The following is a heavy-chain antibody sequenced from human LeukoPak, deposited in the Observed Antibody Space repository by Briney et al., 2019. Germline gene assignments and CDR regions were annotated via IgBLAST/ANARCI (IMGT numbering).Heavy chain of an antibody. CDR2: ISTYNGNT. D-gene: IGHD3-22*01. Sequence: ASVKVSCKASGYTFTTYGISWVRQAPGQGLEWMGWISTYNGNTNYAQRFQGRVTMTTDTSTSTAYMELRSLRSDDTAVYYFVKDSLAFYDCSNSYGFFDYWGQGTLVTVSS. CDR1: GYTFTTYG. J-gene: IGHJ4*02. V-gene: IGHV1-18*01. CDR3: VKDSLAFYDCSNSYGFFDY.